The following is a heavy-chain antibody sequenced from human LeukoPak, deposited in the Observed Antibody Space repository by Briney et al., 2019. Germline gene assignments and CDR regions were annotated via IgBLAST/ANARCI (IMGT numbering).Heavy chain of an antibody. CDR2: IYHSGST. J-gene: IGHJ6*02. CDR3: ARVDSGSYHYYYGMDV. CDR1: GYSISSGYY. D-gene: IGHD1-26*01. V-gene: IGHV4-38-2*02. Sequence: SETLSLTCTVSGYSISSGYYWGWIRQPPGKGLEWIGSIYHSGSTYYNPSLKSRVTISVDTSKKQFSLKLSSVTAADMAVYYCARVDSGSYHYYYGMDVWGQGTTVTVSS.